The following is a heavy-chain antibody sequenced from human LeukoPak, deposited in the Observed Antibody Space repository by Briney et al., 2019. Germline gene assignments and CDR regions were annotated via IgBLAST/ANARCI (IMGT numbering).Heavy chain of an antibody. CDR3: ARKDIVAMGEAFDI. CDR2: INTGNGDT. J-gene: IGHJ3*02. D-gene: IGHD5-12*01. V-gene: IGHV1-3*04. Sequence: ASVKVSCKASGYTFTTYAMHWVRQAPGQRLEWMGWINTGNGDTKCSQNFQGRVTITRDTSASTAYMELSSLRSEDTAVYYCARKDIVAMGEAFDIWGQGTMVTVSS. CDR1: GYTFTTYA.